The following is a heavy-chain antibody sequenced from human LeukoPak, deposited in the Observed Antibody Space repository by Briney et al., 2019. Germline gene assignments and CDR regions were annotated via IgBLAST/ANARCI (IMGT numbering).Heavy chain of an antibody. D-gene: IGHD3-10*01. CDR1: GYTFTSYD. Sequence: ASVNVSCKASGYTFTSYDINWVRQATGQGLEWMGWMNPNSGNTGYAQKFQGRVTMTRNTSISTAYMELSSLRSEDTAVYYCAREAGPGILWFRELSRRRDAFDIWGQGTMVTVSS. CDR2: MNPNSGNT. V-gene: IGHV1-8*01. J-gene: IGHJ3*02. CDR3: AREAGPGILWFRELSRRRDAFDI.